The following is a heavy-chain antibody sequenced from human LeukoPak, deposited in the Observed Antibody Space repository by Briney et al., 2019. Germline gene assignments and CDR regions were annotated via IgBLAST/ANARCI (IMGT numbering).Heavy chain of an antibody. CDR2: IKGDESAK. Sequence: GGSLRLSCAASGCTFTTYWMAWVRQAPGKGLEWVANIKGDESAKHQADSVKGRFTTSRDNAQNSVYLQMSSLRVEDTAVYYCARDVGGSLDYWGQGTLVTVSS. J-gene: IGHJ4*02. CDR3: ARDVGGSLDY. V-gene: IGHV3-7*01. D-gene: IGHD1-26*01. CDR1: GCTFTTYW.